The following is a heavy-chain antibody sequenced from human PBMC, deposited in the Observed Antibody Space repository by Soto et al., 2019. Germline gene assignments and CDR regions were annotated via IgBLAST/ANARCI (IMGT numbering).Heavy chain of an antibody. V-gene: IGHV3-30*02. CDR1: GFIFSNNG. CDR2: MSYDGSDT. D-gene: IGHD3-10*02. CDR3: TIVRVADSALDH. J-gene: IGHJ4*02. Sequence: GGSLSLSCVGSGFIFSNNGMHWVRHTPGKGLEWVAFMSYDGSDTFYADSVKGRFTISRDNSKNTLFLHMSNLRAEDTAMYYCTIVRVADSALDHWGQGTLVTVS.